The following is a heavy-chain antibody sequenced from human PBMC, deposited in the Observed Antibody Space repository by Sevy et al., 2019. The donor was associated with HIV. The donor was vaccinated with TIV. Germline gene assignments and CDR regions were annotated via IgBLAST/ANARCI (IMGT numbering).Heavy chain of an antibody. D-gene: IGHD3-10*01. CDR2: IIPILGTA. CDR3: ASSFGYGSGSYTAFDY. CDR1: GGTFSSYA. J-gene: IGHJ4*02. V-gene: IGHV1-69*13. Sequence: ASVKVSCKASGGTFSSYAISWVRQAPGQGLEWMGGIIPILGTANYAQKFQGRVTITADESTSTAYMELSSLRSEDTAVYYCASSFGYGSGSYTAFDYWGQGTLVTVSS.